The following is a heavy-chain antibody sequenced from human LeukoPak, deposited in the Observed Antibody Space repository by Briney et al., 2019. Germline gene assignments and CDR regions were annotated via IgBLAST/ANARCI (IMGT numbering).Heavy chain of an antibody. J-gene: IGHJ4*02. CDR2: ISSSSSHI. CDR3: ARAYCGGDCYSGRMDY. Sequence: GGSLRLSCAASGFTFSSYSMNWVRQAPGKGLEWVSSISSSSSHIYYADSVKGRFTTSRDNAKNSLYLQMNSLRAEDTAVYYCARAYCGGDCYSGRMDYWGQGTLVTVSS. V-gene: IGHV3-21*01. CDR1: GFTFSSYS. D-gene: IGHD2-21*02.